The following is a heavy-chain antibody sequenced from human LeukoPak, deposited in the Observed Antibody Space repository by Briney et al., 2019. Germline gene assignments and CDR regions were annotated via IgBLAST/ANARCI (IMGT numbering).Heavy chain of an antibody. CDR2: ISAYNGNT. CDR1: GYTLTELS. J-gene: IGHJ4*02. V-gene: IGHV1-18*01. D-gene: IGHD3-3*01. Sequence: ASVKVSCKVSGYTLTELSMHWVRQAPGQGLEWMGWISAYNGNTNYAQKLQGRVTMTTDTSTSTAYMELRSLRSDDTAVYYCARGISFCIDWGQGTLVTVSS. CDR3: ARGISFCID.